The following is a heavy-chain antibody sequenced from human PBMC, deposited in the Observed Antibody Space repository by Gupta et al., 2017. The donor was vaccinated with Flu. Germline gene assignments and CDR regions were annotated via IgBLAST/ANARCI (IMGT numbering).Heavy chain of an antibody. D-gene: IGHD3-9*01. Sequence: QAPGKGLEWVSYISSSSGTIIYYADSVKGRFTISRDNAKNSLYLQMNSLRAEDTAVYYCARGGYDILTGYLDYWGQGTLVTVSS. CDR3: ARGGYDILTGYLDY. J-gene: IGHJ4*02. CDR2: ISSSSGTII. V-gene: IGHV3-11*01.